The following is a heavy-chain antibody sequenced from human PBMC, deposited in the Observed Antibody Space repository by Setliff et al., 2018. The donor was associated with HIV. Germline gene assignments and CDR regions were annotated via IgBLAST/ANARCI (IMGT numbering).Heavy chain of an antibody. Sequence: GASVKVSCKASNYTLINYGVSWVRQAPGHGLEWMGWLASYNDDANYAQNLQGRVTMTTDKSTSTAYMELRSLRSDDTAVYYCARGQYGDELFDYWGQGTLVTVSS. J-gene: IGHJ4*02. CDR1: NYTLINYG. D-gene: IGHD4-17*01. CDR3: ARGQYGDELFDY. V-gene: IGHV1-18*01. CDR2: LASYNDDA.